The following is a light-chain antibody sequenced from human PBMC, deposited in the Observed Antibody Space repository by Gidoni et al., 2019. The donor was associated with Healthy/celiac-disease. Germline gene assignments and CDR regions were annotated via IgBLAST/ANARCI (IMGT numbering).Light chain of an antibody. J-gene: IGKJ2*01. CDR2: GAS. CDR3: HQYCSWT. Sequence: EIVLTQSPGTLSLSPGERATLSCRASQSVSSSYLAWYQQKPGQAPRLLIYGASSRATGIPDRFSGSGSGTDFTLTISRLEPEDFAVYYCHQYCSWTFGQGTKLEIK. V-gene: IGKV3-20*01. CDR1: QSVSSSY.